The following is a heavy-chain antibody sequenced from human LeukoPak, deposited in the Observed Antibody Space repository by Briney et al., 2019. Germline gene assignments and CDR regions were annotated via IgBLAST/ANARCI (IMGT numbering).Heavy chain of an antibody. CDR3: ARLRAMAGHRGGFDF. D-gene: IGHD6-19*01. Sequence: SETLSLTCAVSGDSISYHNYYWDWIRQPPGKGLEWIGTVYYTGNTYYNPSLKIRVAISVDTYKNQFSLQLTSMTAADTGVYYCARLRAMAGHRGGFDFWGRGTKVSVCS. J-gene: IGHJ3*01. CDR2: VYYTGNT. V-gene: IGHV4-39*01. CDR1: GDSISYHNYY.